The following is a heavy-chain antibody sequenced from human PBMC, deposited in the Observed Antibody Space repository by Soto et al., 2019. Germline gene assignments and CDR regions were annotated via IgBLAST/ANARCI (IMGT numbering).Heavy chain of an antibody. V-gene: IGHV3-23*01. Sequence: EVQLLESGGGVVQPGGSLRLSCAASGFTFRNFVMSWVRQAPGKGLEWVSAIRATGGQTFYADSVKGRFTISRDNSKNMXXXXXXXXXXXXXXXXXXXXXXXXGVVSPSHDSWGQGTLVTVSS. J-gene: IGHJ4*02. D-gene: IGHD2-21*01. CDR2: IRATGGQT. CDR1: GFTFRNFV. CDR3: XXXXXXGVVSPSHDS.